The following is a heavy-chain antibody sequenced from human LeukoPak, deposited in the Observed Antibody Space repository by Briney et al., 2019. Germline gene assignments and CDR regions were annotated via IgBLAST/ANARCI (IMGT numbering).Heavy chain of an antibody. J-gene: IGHJ4*02. V-gene: IGHV3-7*01. CDR2: IKQAGSER. Sequence: GGSLRLSCAASGFTFSTYWMSWVRQAPGKGLEWVVNIKQAGSERNYVDSVRGRFTISRDNAKNSLYLQMNSLSAEDTAMYYCATSRSFDYWGQGTLVTVSS. CDR3: ATSRSFDY. CDR1: GFTFSTYW.